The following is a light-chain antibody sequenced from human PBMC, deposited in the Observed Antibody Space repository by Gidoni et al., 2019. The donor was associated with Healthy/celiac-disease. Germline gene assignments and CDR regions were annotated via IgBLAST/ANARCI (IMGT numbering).Light chain of an antibody. V-gene: IGKV1-39*01. J-gene: IGKJ4*01. CDR1: QSISSY. CDR3: QQSYSTPLT. CDR2: AAS. Sequence: DIQMTQSPSSLSASVGDRVTIPCRASQSISSYLNWYPQKPGKAPKLLIYAASSLQSGVPSRFSGSGSGTDFTLTISSLQPEDFATDYCQQSYSTPLTFGGGTKVEIK.